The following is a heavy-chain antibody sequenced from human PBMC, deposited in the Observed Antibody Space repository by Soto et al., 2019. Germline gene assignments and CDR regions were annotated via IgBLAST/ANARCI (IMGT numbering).Heavy chain of an antibody. CDR1: GGSINSSNL. CDR2: IYRSGTT. CDR3: ASYHDTTGPYQPSGAFDF. J-gene: IGHJ3*01. D-gene: IGHD3-22*01. V-gene: IGHV4-4*02. Sequence: SETLSLTCAVSGGSINSSNLWSWVRQPPNKGLEWIGEIYRSGTTNYNPSLNTRVSISVDDSNNHFSLKLTSVTAGDTAIYYCASYHDTTGPYQPSGAFDFWGQGTMVTVSS.